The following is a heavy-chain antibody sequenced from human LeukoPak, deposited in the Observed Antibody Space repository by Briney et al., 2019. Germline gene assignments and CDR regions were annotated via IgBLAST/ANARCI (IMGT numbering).Heavy chain of an antibody. CDR1: GYSFTSYW. J-gene: IGHJ5*02. Sequence: GESLKISCKGTGYSFTSYWIGWVRQMPGKGMEWMGVIYPGDSRTRYNPSFQGQVTISVDKSINTAYLQWVSLKASDTATYYCACRDLSSTWSYPWGQGTLVTVSS. CDR2: IYPGDSRT. CDR3: ACRDLSSTWSYP. D-gene: IGHD6-13*01. V-gene: IGHV5-51*01.